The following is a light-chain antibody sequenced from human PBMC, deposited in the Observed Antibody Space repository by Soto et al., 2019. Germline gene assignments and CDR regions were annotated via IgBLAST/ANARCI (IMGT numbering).Light chain of an antibody. V-gene: IGKV1-33*01. J-gene: IGKJ2*01. CDR3: QQHDNLPPYI. Sequence: DIQMTQSPSSLSASVGDRVIITCQASRDINNYLNWYQQKPGTAPKLLIYDASNLETGVPSRFSGRGSGTYFTFIITSLQPEDAATYYCQQHDNLPPYIFGQGTKVEIK. CDR2: DAS. CDR1: RDINNY.